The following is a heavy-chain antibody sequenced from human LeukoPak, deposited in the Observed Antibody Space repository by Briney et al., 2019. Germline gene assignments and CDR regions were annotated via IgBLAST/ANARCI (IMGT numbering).Heavy chain of an antibody. D-gene: IGHD3-22*01. Sequence: SETLSLTRAVYGGSFSAYYWSWIRQPPGKGLEWIGEINHSGSTNYNPSLKSRVAISVDTSRNQFSLRLSSVTAADTAVYYCARGQRITMTDWGQGTLVTVSS. V-gene: IGHV4-34*01. CDR2: INHSGST. CDR3: ARGQRITMTD. J-gene: IGHJ4*02. CDR1: GGSFSAYY.